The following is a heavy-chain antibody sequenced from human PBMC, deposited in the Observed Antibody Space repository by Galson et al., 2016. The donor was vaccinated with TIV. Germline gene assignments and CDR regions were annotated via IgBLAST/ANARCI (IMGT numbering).Heavy chain of an antibody. CDR2: INPIFRTP. V-gene: IGHV1-69*13. Sequence: SVKVSCKASGGTFSFYAITWVRQAPGQGLEWMGGINPIFRTPNYAQKFQGRVTMTADDSTRTAYMELSSLGSEDTAVYYCARETRSGVTCYSRIGAFEIWGQGTMVTVSS. J-gene: IGHJ3*02. D-gene: IGHD2-15*01. CDR3: ARETRSGVTCYSRIGAFEI. CDR1: GGTFSFYA.